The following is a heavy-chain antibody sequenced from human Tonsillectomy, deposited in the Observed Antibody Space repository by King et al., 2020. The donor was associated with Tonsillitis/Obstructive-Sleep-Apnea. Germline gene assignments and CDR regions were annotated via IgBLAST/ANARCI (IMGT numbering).Heavy chain of an antibody. CDR3: ARSVLGDY. CDR1: GFTFSTYS. V-gene: IGHV3-48*02. D-gene: IGHD3-3*02. CDR2: ISSISNTI. Sequence: VQLVESGGGLVQPGGSLRLSCAASGFTFSTYSMNWVRQAPGKGLEGVSYISSISNTIYYSYSVRGRLTISRDNAKNSVYLQMNSLRDEDTAVYYCARSVLGDYWGQGTLVTVSS. J-gene: IGHJ4*02.